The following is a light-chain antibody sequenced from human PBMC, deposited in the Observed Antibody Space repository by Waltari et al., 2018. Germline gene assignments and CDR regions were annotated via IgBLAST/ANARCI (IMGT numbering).Light chain of an antibody. CDR1: QSISDY. V-gene: IGKV1-39*01. Sequence: DVPLTQSPSSLSASVGDRVTITCRASQSISDYLNWYQVKPGKAPSLLIYAASSLQSGVPSRFSGRGSGTDFTLTISSLQPEDFASYYCQQSYSTLALTFGGGTKVE. CDR3: QQSYSTLALT. CDR2: AAS. J-gene: IGKJ4*01.